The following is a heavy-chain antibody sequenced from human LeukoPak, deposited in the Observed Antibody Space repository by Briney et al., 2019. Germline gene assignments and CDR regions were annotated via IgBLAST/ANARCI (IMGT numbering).Heavy chain of an antibody. CDR3: ARGDDSSGHYLGY. Sequence: PGGSLRLSCAASGLTVSRNYMSWVRQAPGKGLGWVSVIYSGGTTYYADSVKGRFTISRDNSKNTLYLQMNSLRVEDTAVYYCARGDDSSGHYLGYWGQGTLVTVSS. J-gene: IGHJ4*02. CDR2: IYSGGTT. CDR1: GLTVSRNY. D-gene: IGHD3-22*01. V-gene: IGHV3-53*01.